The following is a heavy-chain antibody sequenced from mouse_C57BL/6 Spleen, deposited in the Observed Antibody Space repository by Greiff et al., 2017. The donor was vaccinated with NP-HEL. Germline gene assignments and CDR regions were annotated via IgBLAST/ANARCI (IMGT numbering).Heavy chain of an antibody. J-gene: IGHJ3*01. CDR2: IDPSDSYT. D-gene: IGHD2-5*01. CDR1: GYTFTSYW. Sequence: VQLQQPGAELVMPGASVKLSCKASGYTFTSYWMHWVKQRPGQGLEWIGEIDPSDSYTNYNQKFKGKSTLTVDKSSSTAYMQLSSLTSEDSAVYYCATYYSNSDWFAYWGQGTLVTVSA. CDR3: ATYYSNSDWFAY. V-gene: IGHV1-69*01.